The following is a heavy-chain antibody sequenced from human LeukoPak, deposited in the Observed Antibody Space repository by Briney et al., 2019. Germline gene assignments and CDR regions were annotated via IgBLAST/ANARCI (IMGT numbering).Heavy chain of an antibody. CDR1: GFTVSSSY. CDR2: IYSGGST. Sequence: GGSLRLSCAASGFTVSSSYMSWVRQAPGKGLEWVSIIYSGGSTYYADSVKGRFTISRDNSKNTLYLQMNSLRAEDMAVYYCARDAAGLCDYWGQGTLVTVSS. V-gene: IGHV3-53*01. CDR3: ARDAAGLCDY. D-gene: IGHD2-15*01. J-gene: IGHJ4*02.